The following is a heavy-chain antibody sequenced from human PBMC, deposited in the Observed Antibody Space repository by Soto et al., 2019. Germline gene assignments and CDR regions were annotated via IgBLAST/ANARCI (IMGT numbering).Heavy chain of an antibody. V-gene: IGHV3-73*01. J-gene: IGHJ6*03. CDR1: GFTFSGSA. CDR2: IRSKANSYAT. Sequence: PGGSLRLSCAASGFTFSGSAMHWVRQASGKGLEWVGRIRSKANSYATAYAASVKGRFTISRDDSKNTAYLQMNSLKTEDTAVYYCTRRAGYSSSSYRNDYYMDVWAKRTTVTVSS. CDR3: TRRAGYSSSSYRNDYYMDV. D-gene: IGHD6-6*01.